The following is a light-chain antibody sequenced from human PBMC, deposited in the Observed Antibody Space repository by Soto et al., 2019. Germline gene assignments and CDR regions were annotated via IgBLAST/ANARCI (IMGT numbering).Light chain of an antibody. CDR3: QQYGSSLYT. V-gene: IGKV3-20*01. J-gene: IGKJ2*01. CDR1: QSVSTNS. Sequence: PGERANLSCRASQSVSTNSLAWYQQKPGQAPRLLIYGASSRATSIPDRFSGSGSGTDFTLTISRLQPEDFAVFYCQQYGSSLYTFGQGTKLEIK. CDR2: GAS.